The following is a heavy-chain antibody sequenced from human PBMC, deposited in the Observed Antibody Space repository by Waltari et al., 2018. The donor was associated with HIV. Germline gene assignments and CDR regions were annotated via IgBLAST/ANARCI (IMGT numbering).Heavy chain of an antibody. D-gene: IGHD3-22*01. Sequence: QLQLQESGPGLVKPSETLSLTCTVSGGSISSSSYYWGWIRQPPGKGLEWIGSIYYSGSTYYNPSLKSRVTISVDTSKNQFSLKLSSVTAADTAVYYCASPYYYDSSGYSAGFDYWGQGTLVTVSS. J-gene: IGHJ4*02. V-gene: IGHV4-39*01. CDR1: GGSISSSSYY. CDR2: IYYSGST. CDR3: ASPYYYDSSGYSAGFDY.